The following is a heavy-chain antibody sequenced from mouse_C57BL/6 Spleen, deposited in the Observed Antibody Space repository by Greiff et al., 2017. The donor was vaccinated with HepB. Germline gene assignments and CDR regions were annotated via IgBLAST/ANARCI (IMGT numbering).Heavy chain of an antibody. J-gene: IGHJ1*03. CDR1: GYTFTSYW. Sequence: QVQLQQPGAELVRPGSSVKLSCKASGYTFTSYWMHWVKQRPIQGLEWIGNIDPSDSETHYNQKFKDKATLTVDKSSSTAYMQLSSLTSEDSAVYYCARDGYYGRSDWYFDVWGTGTTVTVSS. CDR3: ARDGYYGRSDWYFDV. CDR2: IDPSDSET. V-gene: IGHV1-52*01. D-gene: IGHD1-1*01.